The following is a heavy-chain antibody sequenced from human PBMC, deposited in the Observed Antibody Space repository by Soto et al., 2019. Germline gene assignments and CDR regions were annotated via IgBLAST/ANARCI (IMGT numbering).Heavy chain of an antibody. D-gene: IGHD6-19*01. CDR1: GFTFSSYA. CDR2: ISGSGGST. J-gene: IGHJ4*02. CDR3: AKDSVIAVVGTCDY. V-gene: IGHV3-23*01. Sequence: EVQLLESGGGLVQPGGSLRLCCAASGFTFSSYAMSWVRQAPGKGLEWVSAISGSGGSTYYADSVKGRFTISRDNSKNTLYLQMNSLRAEDTAVYYCAKDSVIAVVGTCDYWGQGTLVTVSS.